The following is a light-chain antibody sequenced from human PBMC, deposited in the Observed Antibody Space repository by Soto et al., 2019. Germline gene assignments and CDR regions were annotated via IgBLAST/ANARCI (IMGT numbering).Light chain of an antibody. CDR3: QQYNDWPPGT. Sequence: EIVVTQSPATLSVSPGERATLSCRASQSVSSNLAWYQQKPGQAPRLLIYGASTRATGIPARFSGSGSGTEFTLTISGLQSEDFAVYYCQQYNDWPPGTFGKGTKLEIK. CDR2: GAS. V-gene: IGKV3-15*01. CDR1: QSVSSN. J-gene: IGKJ2*01.